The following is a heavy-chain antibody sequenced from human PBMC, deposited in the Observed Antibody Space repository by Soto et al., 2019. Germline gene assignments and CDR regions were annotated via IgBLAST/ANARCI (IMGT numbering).Heavy chain of an antibody. D-gene: IGHD1-26*01. Sequence: QVQLVESGGGVVQPGRSLRLSCAASGFTFSSYGMHWVRQAPGKGLEWVAVISYDGSNKYYADSVKGRFTISRDNSKNTLYLQMNSLRAEDTAVYYCAKDGSARRYYYYGMDVWGQGTTVTVSS. V-gene: IGHV3-30*18. CDR3: AKDGSARRYYYYGMDV. CDR1: GFTFSSYG. J-gene: IGHJ6*02. CDR2: ISYDGSNK.